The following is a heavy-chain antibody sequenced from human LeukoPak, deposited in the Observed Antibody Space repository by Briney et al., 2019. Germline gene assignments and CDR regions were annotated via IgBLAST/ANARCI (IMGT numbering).Heavy chain of an antibody. D-gene: IGHD1-1*01. CDR2: IWYDGSNT. V-gene: IGHV3-33*01. Sequence: GGSLRLSCAASGFTFSSRGMHWVRQAPGKGLEWVAVIWYDGSNTYYVDSVKGRLTISRDNSKNTLYLQMKSLRAEDTAVYYCARDTKGWYFDLWGRGTLVTVSS. CDR3: ARDTKGWYFDL. CDR1: GFTFSSRG. J-gene: IGHJ2*01.